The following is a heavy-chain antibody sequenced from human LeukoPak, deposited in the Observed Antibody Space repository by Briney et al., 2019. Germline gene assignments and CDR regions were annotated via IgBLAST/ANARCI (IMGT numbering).Heavy chain of an antibody. CDR3: ARYYYDSSGYYGGDAFDI. CDR1: GGSISSSSYY. CDR2: IYYSGST. V-gene: IGHV4-39*01. J-gene: IGHJ3*02. Sequence: SETLSLTCTVSGGSISSSSYYWGWIRQPPGKGLEWIGSIYYSGSTYYNPSLKGRVTISVDTSKNQFSLKLSSVTAADTAVYYRARYYYDSSGYYGGDAFDIWGQGTMVTVSS. D-gene: IGHD3-22*01.